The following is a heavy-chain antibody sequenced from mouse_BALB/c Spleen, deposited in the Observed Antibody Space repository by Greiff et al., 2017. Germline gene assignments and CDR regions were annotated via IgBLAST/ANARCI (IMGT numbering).Heavy chain of an antibody. V-gene: IGHV1S81*02. Sequence: QVQLQQPGAELVKPGASVKLSCKASGYTFTSYWMHWVKQRPGQGLEWIGEINPSNGRTNYNEKFKSKATLTVDKSSSTAYMQLSSLTSEDSAVYYCARRGGYDEGFDYWGQGTTLTVSS. CDR1: GYTFTSYW. J-gene: IGHJ2*01. CDR2: INPSNGRT. D-gene: IGHD2-2*01. CDR3: ARRGGYDEGFDY.